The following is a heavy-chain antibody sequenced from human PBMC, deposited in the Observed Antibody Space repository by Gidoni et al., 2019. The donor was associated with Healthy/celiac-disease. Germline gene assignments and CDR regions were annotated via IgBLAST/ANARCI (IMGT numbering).Heavy chain of an antibody. CDR2: ISGSGGST. J-gene: IGHJ4*02. CDR1: GFTVSSYA. D-gene: IGHD3-16*01. V-gene: IGHV3-23*01. CDR3: AKDPDRISGGALDY. Sequence: EVQLLESGGGLVQHGGSLSLSWSASGFTVSSYAMSWVRQAPGKGLEWVSAISGSGGSTYYADSVQGRFTISRDNSKNTLYLQMNSLRAEDTAVYYCAKDPDRISGGALDYWGQGTLVTVSS.